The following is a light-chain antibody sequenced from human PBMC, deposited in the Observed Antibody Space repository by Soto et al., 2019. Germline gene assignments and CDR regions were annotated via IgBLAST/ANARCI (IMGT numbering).Light chain of an antibody. CDR1: SIDVGGYNY. CDR2: DVS. CDR3: SPYTSSSTLYV. V-gene: IGLV2-14*01. J-gene: IGLJ1*01. Sequence: QSALAQPASVSGSPGQSITISCPGTSIDVGGYNYVSWYQQHPGKAPKLMIYDVSNRPSGVSNRFSGSKSGNTASLTISGLQAEDEADYYCSPYTSSSTLYVFGTGTKVTVL.